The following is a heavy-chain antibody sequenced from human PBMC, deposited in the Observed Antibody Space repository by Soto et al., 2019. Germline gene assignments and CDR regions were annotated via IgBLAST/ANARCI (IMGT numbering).Heavy chain of an antibody. D-gene: IGHD6-13*01. CDR3: ARKGDLWGAAGRAFDI. V-gene: IGHV5-51*01. Sequence: LGESLKISCTGSGYSFTSYWIGWVRQMPGKGLEWMGIIYPGDSDTRYSPSFQGQVTISADKSISTAYLQWSSLKASDTAMYYCARKGDLWGAAGRAFDIWGQGTMVTVSS. CDR2: IYPGDSDT. CDR1: GYSFTSYW. J-gene: IGHJ3*02.